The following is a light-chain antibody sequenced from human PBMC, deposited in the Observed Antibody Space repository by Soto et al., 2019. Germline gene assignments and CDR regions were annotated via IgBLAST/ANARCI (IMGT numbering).Light chain of an antibody. CDR3: QQYHTYTNT. V-gene: IGKV1-5*03. CDR1: QTISSW. Sequence: DIQMTQSPSTLSGSVGDRVTITCRASQTISSWLAWYQQKPGKAPKLLIYKASTLKSGVPSRFSGRGSGTEFTLTISSLQPDDFATYYCQQYHTYTNTFGQGTKVDIK. J-gene: IGKJ2*01. CDR2: KAS.